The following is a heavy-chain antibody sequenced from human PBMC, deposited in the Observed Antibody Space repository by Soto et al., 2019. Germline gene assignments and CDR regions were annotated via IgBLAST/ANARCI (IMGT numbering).Heavy chain of an antibody. D-gene: IGHD3-3*02. V-gene: IGHV4-59*01. CDR2: IYYSGST. Sequence: SETLSLTCTVSGGSISSYYWSWIRQPPGKGLEWIGYIYYSGSTNYNPSLKSRVTISVDTSKNQFSLKLSSVTAADTAVYYCARAFEANDYWGQGTLVTVPS. CDR1: GGSISSYY. CDR3: ARAFEANDY. J-gene: IGHJ4*02.